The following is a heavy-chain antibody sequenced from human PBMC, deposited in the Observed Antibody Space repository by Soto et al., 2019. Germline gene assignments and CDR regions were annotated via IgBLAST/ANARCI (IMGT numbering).Heavy chain of an antibody. CDR1: GFTFSSYG. J-gene: IGHJ3*02. CDR2: IWYDGSNK. D-gene: IGHD2-15*01. V-gene: IGHV3-33*01. Sequence: GGSLRLSCAASGFTFSSYGMHWVRQAPGKGLEWVAVIWYDGSNKYYADSVKGRFTISRDNSKNTLYLQMNSLRAEDTAVYYCARPFSARIQIGAFDIWGQGTMVTVSS. CDR3: ARPFSARIQIGAFDI.